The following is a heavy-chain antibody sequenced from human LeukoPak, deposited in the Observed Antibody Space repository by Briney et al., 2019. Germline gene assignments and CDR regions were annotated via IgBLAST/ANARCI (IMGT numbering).Heavy chain of an antibody. V-gene: IGHV3-23*01. CDR2: ISDSGGST. D-gene: IGHD2-8*01. CDR1: GFTFSSYV. Sequence: GGSLRLSCAASGFTFSSYVMTWVRQAPGKGLEWVSAISDSGGSTYYADSVKGRFAISRDNSWNTLYLQMNSLRAEDTAVYYCAKNGGGLGYWGQGTLVTVSS. J-gene: IGHJ4*02. CDR3: AKNGGGLGY.